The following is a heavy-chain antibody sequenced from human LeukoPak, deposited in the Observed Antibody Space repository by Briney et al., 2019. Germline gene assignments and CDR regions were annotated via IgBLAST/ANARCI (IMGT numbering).Heavy chain of an antibody. CDR3: ARRGDGSGSYLAFDY. J-gene: IGHJ4*02. D-gene: IGHD3-10*01. CDR2: IYYSGST. Sequence: SETLSLTCTVSGGSISSSSYYWGWIRQPPGKGLEWIGSIYYSGSTYYNPSLKSRVTISVDTSKNQYSLKLSSVTAADTAVYYCARRGDGSGSYLAFDYWGQGTLVTVSS. V-gene: IGHV4-39*01. CDR1: GGSISSSSYY.